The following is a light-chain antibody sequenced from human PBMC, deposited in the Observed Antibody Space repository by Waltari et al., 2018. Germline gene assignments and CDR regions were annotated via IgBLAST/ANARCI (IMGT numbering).Light chain of an antibody. CDR1: QDISNQ. V-gene: IGKV1D-12*01. Sequence: DIQMAQSPSSVSASVGDTVTITCRASQDISNQLTWYQQKPGKAPKFLIYDASTLESGVPSRFSGSGSGTDFTLTVRSLQPEDFATYYCQETNTFPITFGQGTLLEIK. CDR2: DAS. J-gene: IGKJ5*01. CDR3: QETNTFPIT.